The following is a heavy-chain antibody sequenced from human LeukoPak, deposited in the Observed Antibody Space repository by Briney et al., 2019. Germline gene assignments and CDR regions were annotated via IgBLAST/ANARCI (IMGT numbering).Heavy chain of an antibody. V-gene: IGHV3-30*03. D-gene: IGHD6-19*01. CDR2: ISYDGSNK. Sequence: GGSLRLSCAASGFTFSSYGMHWVRQAPGKGLEWVAVISYDGSNKYYADSVKGRFTISRDNSKNTLYLQMNSLRAEDTAVYYCASSGPYSYWGQGTLVTVSS. CDR1: GFTFSSYG. CDR3: ASSGPYSY. J-gene: IGHJ4*02.